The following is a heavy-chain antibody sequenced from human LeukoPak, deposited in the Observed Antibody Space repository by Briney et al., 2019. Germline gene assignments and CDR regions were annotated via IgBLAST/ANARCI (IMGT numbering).Heavy chain of an antibody. CDR2: ISGSGGST. D-gene: IGHD2-15*01. V-gene: IGHV3-23*01. J-gene: IGHJ6*02. Sequence: GGSLRLSCAAFGFTFSSYAMSWVRQAPGKGLEWVSAISGSGGSTYYADSVKGRFTISRDNSKNTLYLQMNSLRAEDTAVYYCAKAGYSPGSYYYGMDVWGQGTTVTVSS. CDR1: GFTFSSYA. CDR3: AKAGYSPGSYYYGMDV.